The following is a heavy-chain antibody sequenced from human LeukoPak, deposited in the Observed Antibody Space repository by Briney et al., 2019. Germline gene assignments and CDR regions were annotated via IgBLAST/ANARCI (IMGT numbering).Heavy chain of an antibody. CDR1: GYTFTSYG. D-gene: IGHD1-7*01. V-gene: IGHV1-18*01. J-gene: IGHJ4*02. CDR2: ISAYNGNT. CDR3: ARAHITGTTGAYYFDY. Sequence: GASVKVSCKASGYTFTSYGITWVRQAPGQGLEWMGWISAYNGNTNYAQKLQGRVTMTTDTSTSTAYMELSSLRSEDTAVYYCARAHITGTTGAYYFDYWGQGTLVTVSS.